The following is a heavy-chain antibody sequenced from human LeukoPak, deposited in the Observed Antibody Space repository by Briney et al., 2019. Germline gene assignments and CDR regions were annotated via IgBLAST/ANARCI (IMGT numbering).Heavy chain of an antibody. J-gene: IGHJ4*02. CDR2: IYYSGST. CDR3: ARAHSSSWYGEYFDY. V-gene: IGHV4-59*01. Sequence: SETPSLTCTVSGGSISSYYWSWIRQPPGKGLEWIGYIYYSGSTNYNPSLKSRVTISVDTSKNQFSLKLSSVTAADTAVYYCARAHSSSWYGEYFDYWGQGTLVTVSS. D-gene: IGHD6-13*01. CDR1: GGSISSYY.